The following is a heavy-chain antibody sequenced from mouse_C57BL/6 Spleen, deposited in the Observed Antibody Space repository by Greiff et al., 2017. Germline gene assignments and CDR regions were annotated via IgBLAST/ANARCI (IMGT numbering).Heavy chain of an antibody. CDR3: ARVLRAWLAY. CDR1: GYTFTSYW. V-gene: IGHV1-53*01. Sequence: QVHVKQPGTELVKPGASVKMSCKASGYTFTSYWMHWVKQRPGQGLEWIGNINPSNGGTNYNEKFKSKATLTVDKSSSTAYMQLSILTSEDSAVYYWARVLRAWLAYWGQGTLDTVSA. D-gene: IGHD2-12*01. CDR2: INPSNGGT. J-gene: IGHJ3*01.